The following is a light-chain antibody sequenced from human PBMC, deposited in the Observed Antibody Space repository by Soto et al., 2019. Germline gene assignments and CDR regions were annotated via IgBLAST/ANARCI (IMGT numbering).Light chain of an antibody. CDR3: CSYAPSRTLL. J-gene: IGLJ2*01. Sequence: QSALTQPASVSGFPGESITISCTGTSSDVGTYNLVTWYQQHPGRVPKLILYEGNKRPSGVSSRFSASKSGNTASLTISGLQAEDEADYFCCSYAPSRTLLFGGGTKVTVL. V-gene: IGLV2-23*01. CDR1: SSDVGTYNL. CDR2: EGN.